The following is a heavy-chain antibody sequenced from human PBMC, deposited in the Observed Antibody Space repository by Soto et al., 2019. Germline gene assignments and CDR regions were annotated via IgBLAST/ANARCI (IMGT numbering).Heavy chain of an antibody. V-gene: IGHV4-59*01. J-gene: IGHJ4*02. CDR3: ARSHSFDGSIYHYYFDF. D-gene: IGHD3-10*01. Sequence: PSETLSLTYTVSGGSISTYYWSWIRQPPGGTLEWIGYIYASGATTYNPSLESRVTMSVDMPNNEFSLELTSLTAADTAVYYCARSHSFDGSIYHYYFDFWGQGTLVTVSS. CDR2: IYASGAT. CDR1: GGSISTYY.